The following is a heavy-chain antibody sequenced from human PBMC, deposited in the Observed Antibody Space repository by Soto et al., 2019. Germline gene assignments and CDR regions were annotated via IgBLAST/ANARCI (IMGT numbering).Heavy chain of an antibody. CDR1: GFSLSSSRVG. J-gene: IGHJ3*01. Sequence: QITLTESGPTLVKPTQTLTLTCTFSGFSLSSSRVGVAWIRQPPGKALEWLAVTYWDGDKRYSPSLRSRLTITKDTSKNQVVLTMTNVDPVDTATYFCTHLMITYGGVVADDAFDFLGQGTMVTISS. CDR3: THLMITYGGVVADDAFDF. D-gene: IGHD3-16*02. V-gene: IGHV2-5*02. CDR2: TYWDGDK.